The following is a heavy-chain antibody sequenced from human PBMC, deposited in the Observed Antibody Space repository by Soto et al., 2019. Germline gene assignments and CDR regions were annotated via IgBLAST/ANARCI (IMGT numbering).Heavy chain of an antibody. CDR1: GFTFSSYA. J-gene: IGHJ4*02. CDR3: AKGQYYDFWSGPVDY. D-gene: IGHD3-3*01. Sequence: PGGALRLSCAASGFTFSSYAMSWVRQARGKGLEWVSAISGSGGSTYYADSVKGRFTISRDNSKNTLYLQMNSLRAEDTAVYYCAKGQYYDFWSGPVDYWGQGTLVTVSS. V-gene: IGHV3-23*01. CDR2: ISGSGGST.